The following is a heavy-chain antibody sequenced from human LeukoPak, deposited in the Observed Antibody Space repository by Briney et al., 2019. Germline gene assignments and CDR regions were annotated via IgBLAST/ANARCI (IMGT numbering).Heavy chain of an antibody. V-gene: IGHV1-2*02. CDR1: GYTFTGYY. Sequence: ASVKVSCKASGYTFTGYYMHWGRQAPGQGLEWMGWISPNSGGTNYAQKFQGRVTMTRDTSISTAYMELSRLRSDDTAVYYCARDYYDILTGYFTYWYFDLWGRGTLVTVSS. CDR3: ARDYYDILTGYFTYWYFDL. D-gene: IGHD3-9*01. J-gene: IGHJ2*01. CDR2: ISPNSGGT.